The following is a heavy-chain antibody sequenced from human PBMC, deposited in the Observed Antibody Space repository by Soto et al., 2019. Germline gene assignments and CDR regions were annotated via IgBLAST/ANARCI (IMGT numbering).Heavy chain of an antibody. V-gene: IGHV3-21*01. J-gene: IGHJ6*02. D-gene: IGHD3-16*01. CDR3: ARDLGGGNYYPFYYGMDV. CDR1: GFNFSSYS. CDR2: ISSSSSYI. Sequence: GGSLRLSCAASGFNFSSYSMNWVRQAPGKGLEWVSSISSSSSYIYYADSLKDRFIISRDNARNSLYLQMNSLRAEDTALYYCARDLGGGNYYPFYYGMDVWGHGTTVTVSS.